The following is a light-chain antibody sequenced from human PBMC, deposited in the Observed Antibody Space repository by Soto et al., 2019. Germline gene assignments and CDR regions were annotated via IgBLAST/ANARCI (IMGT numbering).Light chain of an antibody. J-gene: IGKJ5*01. V-gene: IGKV3D-20*02. Sequence: EIVLTQSPATLSLSPGERATPSCRASQSVSSTYLGWYQQQPGQPPRLLIYDASTRAPGIPARFSGRGSGADFTLTISRLEPEDFAVYYCQQRSDSTTFGQGTRLEIK. CDR3: QQRSDSTT. CDR2: DAS. CDR1: QSVSSTY.